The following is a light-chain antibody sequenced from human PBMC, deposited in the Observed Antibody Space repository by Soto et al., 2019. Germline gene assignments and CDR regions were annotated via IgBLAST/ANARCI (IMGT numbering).Light chain of an antibody. Sequence: DVQVTQSPSFVSALVGDRVTITCRTSQGIGSWLAWYQQKPGKAPKLLIYAASTLQSGVPSRFSGSGYGTDVTLTISSLQPEDFATYYCQQGESFPLTFGGGTKVEIK. CDR2: AAS. V-gene: IGKV1-12*01. CDR3: QQGESFPLT. CDR1: QGIGSW. J-gene: IGKJ4*01.